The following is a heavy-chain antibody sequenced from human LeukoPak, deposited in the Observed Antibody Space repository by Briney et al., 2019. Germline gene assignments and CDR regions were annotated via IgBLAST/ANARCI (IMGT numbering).Heavy chain of an antibody. Sequence: SETLSLTCAVSGGSISSRNWWSWVRQPPGKGLEWIGEIYHSGSTNYNPSLKTRVTISVDTSKNQFSLELSSVTAADTAVYYCARGGYSYGDDYWGQGTLVTVSS. CDR2: IYHSGST. J-gene: IGHJ4*02. CDR3: ARGGYSYGDDY. D-gene: IGHD5-18*01. V-gene: IGHV4-4*02. CDR1: GGSISSRNW.